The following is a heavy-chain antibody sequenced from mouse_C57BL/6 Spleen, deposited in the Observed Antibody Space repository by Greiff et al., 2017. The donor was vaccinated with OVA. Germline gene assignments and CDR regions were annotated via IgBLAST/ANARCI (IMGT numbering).Heavy chain of an antibody. D-gene: IGHD2-4*01. V-gene: IGHV1-22*01. CDR2: INPNNGGT. CDR1: GYTFTDYN. J-gene: IGHJ2*01. CDR3: ARDDYDEGYYFDY. Sequence: EVKLQESGPELVKPGASVKMSCKASGYTFTDYNMHWVKQSHGKSLEWIGYINPNNGGTSYNQKFKGKATLTVNKSSSTAYMELRSLTSEDSAVYDCARDDYDEGYYFDYWGQGTTLTVSS.